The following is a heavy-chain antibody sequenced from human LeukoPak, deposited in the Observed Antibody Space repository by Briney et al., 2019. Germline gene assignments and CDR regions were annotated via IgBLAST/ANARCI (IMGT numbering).Heavy chain of an antibody. J-gene: IGHJ4*02. CDR2: ISYGGSNK. CDR3: ARVIAVAGNDY. Sequence: GGSLRLSCAASGFTFSSYAMHWVRQAPGKGLEWVAVISYGGSNKYYADSVKGRFTISRDNSKNTLYLQMSSLRAEDTAVYYCARVIAVAGNDYWGQGTLVTVSS. D-gene: IGHD6-19*01. V-gene: IGHV3-30-3*01. CDR1: GFTFSSYA.